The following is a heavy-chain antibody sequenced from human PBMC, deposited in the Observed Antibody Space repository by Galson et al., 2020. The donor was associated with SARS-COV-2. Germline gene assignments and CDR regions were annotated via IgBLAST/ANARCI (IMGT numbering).Heavy chain of an antibody. CDR3: ARAFSFGELLGYYYYYYGMDV. D-gene: IGHD3-10*01. CDR1: GYTFTGYY. Sequence: ASVKVSCKASGYTFTGYYMHWVRQAPGQGLEWMGWINPNSGGTNYAQKFQGWVTMTRDTSISTAYMELSRLRSDDTAVYYCARAFSFGELLGYYYYYYGMDVWGQGTTVTVSS. J-gene: IGHJ6*02. CDR2: INPNSGGT. V-gene: IGHV1-2*04.